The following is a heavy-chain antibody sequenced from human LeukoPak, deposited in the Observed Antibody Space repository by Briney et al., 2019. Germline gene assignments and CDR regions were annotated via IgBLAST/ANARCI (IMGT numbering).Heavy chain of an antibody. V-gene: IGHV1-2*02. CDR1: GYTFTGYY. CDR2: INPNSGGT. CDR3: ARRGPVVVPAAIAPFDY. J-gene: IGHJ4*02. Sequence: ASVKVSCKASGYTFTGYYMHWVRQAPGQGLEWMGWINPNSGGTNYAQKFQGRVTMTRDTSISTAYMELSRLRSDDTAVYYCARRGPVVVPAAIAPFDYWGQGTLVTVSS. D-gene: IGHD2-2*02.